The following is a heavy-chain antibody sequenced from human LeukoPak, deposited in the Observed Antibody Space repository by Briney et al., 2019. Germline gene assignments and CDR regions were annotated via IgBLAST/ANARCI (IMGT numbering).Heavy chain of an antibody. CDR2: ISSSTSFI. J-gene: IGHJ6*03. V-gene: IGHV3-21*01. D-gene: IGHD4-17*01. CDR1: GFTLSSNS. Sequence: GGSLRLSCAASGFTLSSNSMNWVRQAPGKGLEWVSSISSSTSFIYYADSVKGRFTISRVNARNSLYLQMNSLRAEDTAVYYCARWPPYDYGDKRPQNYMDVWGKGTTVTVSS. CDR3: ARWPPYDYGDKRPQNYMDV.